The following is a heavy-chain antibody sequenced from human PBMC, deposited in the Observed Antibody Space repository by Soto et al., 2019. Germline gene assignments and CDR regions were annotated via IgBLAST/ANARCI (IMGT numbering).Heavy chain of an antibody. CDR3: ARADYDILTGHRHDAFDI. Sequence: SETLSLTCTVSGGSISSYYWSWIRQPPGKGLEWIGYIYYSGSTNYNPSLKSRVTISVDTSKNQFSLKLSSVTAADTAVYYCARADYDILTGHRHDAFDIWGQGTMVTVSS. J-gene: IGHJ3*02. V-gene: IGHV4-59*01. CDR2: IYYSGST. D-gene: IGHD3-9*01. CDR1: GGSISSYY.